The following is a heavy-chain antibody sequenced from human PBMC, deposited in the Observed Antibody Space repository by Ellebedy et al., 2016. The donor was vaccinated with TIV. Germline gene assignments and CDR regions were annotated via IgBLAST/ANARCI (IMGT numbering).Heavy chain of an antibody. D-gene: IGHD2-21*01. J-gene: IGHJ5*02. CDR3: AREVAPSNWFDP. Sequence: SETLSLXCAVYGGSFSGYYWSWIRQPPGKGLEWIGEINHSGSTNYNPSLKSRVTISVDTSKNQFSLKLSSVTAADTAVYYCAREVAPSNWFDPWGQGTLVTVSS. CDR1: GGSFSGYY. V-gene: IGHV4-34*01. CDR2: INHSGST.